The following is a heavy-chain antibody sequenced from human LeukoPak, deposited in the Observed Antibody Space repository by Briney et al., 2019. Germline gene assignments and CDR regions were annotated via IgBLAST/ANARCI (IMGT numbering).Heavy chain of an antibody. D-gene: IGHD1-26*01. CDR1: GGSISSSSYY. J-gene: IGHJ4*02. CDR2: IYYSGST. CDR3: ARSEVVGAVDY. Sequence: SETLSLTCTVSGGSISSSSYYWGWIRQPPGKGLEWIGSIYYSGSTYYNPSLKSRVTISVDTSKNQFSLKLSSVTAADTAVYYCARSEVVGAVDYWGQGTLVTVSS. V-gene: IGHV4-39*07.